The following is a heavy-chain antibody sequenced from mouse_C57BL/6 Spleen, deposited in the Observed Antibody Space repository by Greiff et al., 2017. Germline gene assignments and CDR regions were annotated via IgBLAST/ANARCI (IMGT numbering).Heavy chain of an antibody. J-gene: IGHJ2*01. CDR2: ISYDGSN. CDR1: GYSITSGYY. D-gene: IGHD2-12*01. CDR3: ARGGLRRFFDY. V-gene: IGHV3-6*01. Sequence: EVQRVESGPGLVKPSQSLSLTCSVTGYSITSGYYWNWIRQFPGNKLEWMGYISYDGSNNYNPSLKNRISITRDTSKNQFFLKLNSVTTEDTATYYCARGGLRRFFDYWGQGTTLTVSS.